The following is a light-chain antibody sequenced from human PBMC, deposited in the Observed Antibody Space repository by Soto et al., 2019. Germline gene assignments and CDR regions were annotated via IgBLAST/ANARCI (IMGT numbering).Light chain of an antibody. CDR1: SSDVGGYNY. CDR3: SSYTSSSLV. J-gene: IGLJ2*01. CDR2: DVS. Sequence: QSPLTQPASVSGSPGQSITISCTGTSSDVGGYNYVSWYQQHPGKAPKLMIYDVSNRPSGVSNRFSGSKSGNTASLTISGLQAEDEADYYCSSYTSSSLVFGGGTKLTVL. V-gene: IGLV2-14*01.